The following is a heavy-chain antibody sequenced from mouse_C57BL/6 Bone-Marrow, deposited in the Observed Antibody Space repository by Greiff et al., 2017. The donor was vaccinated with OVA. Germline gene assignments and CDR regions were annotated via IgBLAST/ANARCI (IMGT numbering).Heavy chain of an antibody. CDR2: IYPRSGNT. V-gene: IGHV1-81*01. J-gene: IGHJ2*01. CDR3: ARGNGIITTVVSSYYIDY. D-gene: IGHD1-1*01. Sequence: QVQLQQSGAELARPGASVKLSCKASGYTFTSYGISWVKQRTGQGLEWIGEIYPRSGNTYYNEKFKGKATLTADKSSSTAYMELRSLTSEDTAVYFDARGNGIITTVVSSYYIDYWGQGTTLTVSS. CDR1: GYTFTSYG.